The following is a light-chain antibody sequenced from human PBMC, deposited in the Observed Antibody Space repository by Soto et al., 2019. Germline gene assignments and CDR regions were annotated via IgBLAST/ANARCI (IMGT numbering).Light chain of an antibody. CDR1: SSDVGAYNY. Sequence: QSVLTQPASVSGSPGRSITISCTGTSSDVGAYNYVSWYQQYPGKAPKLMIYDVSNRPSGVSNRFSGSKSGNTASLTISGLQAEDEADYYCSSYTSSSTPLFGGGTQLTVL. J-gene: IGLJ2*01. CDR3: SSYTSSSTPL. CDR2: DVS. V-gene: IGLV2-14*01.